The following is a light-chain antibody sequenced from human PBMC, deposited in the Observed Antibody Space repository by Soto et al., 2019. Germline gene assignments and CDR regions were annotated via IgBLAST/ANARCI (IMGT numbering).Light chain of an antibody. V-gene: IGLV2-23*01. CDR2: EGN. Sequence: QSALTQPASVSGSPGQSNTISCTGTSSDVGSYNLVSWYQQRPGQAPKLIIYEGNKRPSGVSNRFSASKSANTASLTISGLQAEDEADYYCCSYAGSSTVYVFGTGTKLTVL. CDR1: SSDVGSYNL. J-gene: IGLJ1*01. CDR3: CSYAGSSTVYV.